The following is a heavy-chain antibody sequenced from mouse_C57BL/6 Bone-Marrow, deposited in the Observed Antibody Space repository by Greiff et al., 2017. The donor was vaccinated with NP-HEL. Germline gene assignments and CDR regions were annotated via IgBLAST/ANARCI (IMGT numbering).Heavy chain of an antibody. CDR1: GYTFTSYT. V-gene: IGHV1-4*01. Sequence: LVESGAELARPGASVKMSCKASGYTFTSYTMHWVKQRPGQGLEWIGYINPSSGYTKYNQKFKDKATLTADKSSSTAYMQLSSLTSEDSAVYYCARGGKDFDYWGQGTTLTVSS. D-gene: IGHD1-1*01. J-gene: IGHJ2*01. CDR3: ARGGKDFDY. CDR2: INPSSGYT.